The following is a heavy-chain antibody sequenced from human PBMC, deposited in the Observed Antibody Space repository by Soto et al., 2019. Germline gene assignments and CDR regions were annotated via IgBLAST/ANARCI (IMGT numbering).Heavy chain of an antibody. V-gene: IGHV1-2*02. CDR3: ARERVIEQWLLGYYYYVMAS. J-gene: IGHJ6*02. Sequence: ASVKVSCKASGYTFTAYYMHWVRQAPGQGLEWMGWINPNSGGTNYAQKFQGRVTMTRDTSISTAYMELSRLRSDDTAVHYCARERVIEQWLLGYYYYVMASWAQGPRSPSP. CDR1: GYTFTAYY. CDR2: INPNSGGT. D-gene: IGHD6-19*01.